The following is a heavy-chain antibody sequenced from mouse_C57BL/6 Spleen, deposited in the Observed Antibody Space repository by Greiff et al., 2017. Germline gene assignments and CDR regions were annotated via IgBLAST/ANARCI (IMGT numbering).Heavy chain of an antibody. Sequence: QVQLQQPGAELVKPGASVKLSCKASGYTFTSYWMQWVKQRPGQGLEWIGEIDPSDSYTNYNQKFKGKATLTVDTSSSTAYMQLSSLTSEDSAVYYCARRGYYGRSLENYWGQGTTLTVSS. V-gene: IGHV1-50*01. CDR2: IDPSDSYT. CDR1: GYTFTSYW. J-gene: IGHJ2*01. CDR3: ARRGYYGRSLENY. D-gene: IGHD1-1*01.